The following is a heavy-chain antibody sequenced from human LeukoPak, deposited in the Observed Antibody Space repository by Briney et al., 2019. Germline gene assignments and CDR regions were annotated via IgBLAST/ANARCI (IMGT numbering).Heavy chain of an antibody. CDR1: GFTFSSYS. D-gene: IGHD2-2*01. CDR3: ARGGRYCSSTSCYPRDY. CDR2: ISSSSSYI. V-gene: IGHV3-21*01. Sequence: GGSLRLSCAASGFTFSSYSMNWVRQAPGKGLEGVSSISSSSSYIYYADSVKGRFTISRDNAKNSLYLQMNSLRAEDTAVYYCARGGRYCSSTSCYPRDYWGQGTLVTVSS. J-gene: IGHJ4*02.